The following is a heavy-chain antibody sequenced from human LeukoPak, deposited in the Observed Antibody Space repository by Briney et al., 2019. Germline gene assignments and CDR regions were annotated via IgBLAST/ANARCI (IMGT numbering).Heavy chain of an antibody. V-gene: IGHV1-18*01. D-gene: IGHD3-22*01. CDR1: GYTFTSYG. Sequence: ASVKVSCKASGYTFTSYGISWVRQAPGQGLEWMGWISAYNGNTNYAQKLQGRVTMTTDTSTSTAYMELRSLRSDDTAVCYCARVSDEYYYDSSGYYKYYYMDVWGKGTTVTVSS. J-gene: IGHJ6*03. CDR3: ARVSDEYYYDSSGYYKYYYMDV. CDR2: ISAYNGNT.